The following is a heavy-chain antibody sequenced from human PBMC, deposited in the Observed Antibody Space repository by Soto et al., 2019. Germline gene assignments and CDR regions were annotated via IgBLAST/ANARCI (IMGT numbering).Heavy chain of an antibody. CDR1: GFTFSSYA. CDR3: AKDSVYGDSYLYYFDY. CDR2: ISGSGGST. Sequence: PVGSLRLSCAASGFTFSSYAMSWVRQAPGKGLEWVSAISGSGGSTYYADSVKGRFTISRDNSKNTLYLQMNSLRAEDTAVYYCAKDSVYGDSYLYYFDYWGQGTLVTVSS. D-gene: IGHD4-17*01. J-gene: IGHJ4*02. V-gene: IGHV3-23*01.